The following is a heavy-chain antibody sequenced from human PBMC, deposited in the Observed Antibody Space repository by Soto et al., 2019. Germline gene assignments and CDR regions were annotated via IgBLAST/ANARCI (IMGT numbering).Heavy chain of an antibody. Sequence: GGSLRLSCAASGFTFSNAWMSWVRQAPGKGLEWVGRIKSKTDGGTTDYAAPVKGRFTISRDDSKNTLYLQMNSLKTEDTAVYYCTTDKWEQQLVDYWGQGTLVTVSS. CDR2: IKSKTDGGTT. V-gene: IGHV3-15*01. D-gene: IGHD6-13*01. J-gene: IGHJ4*02. CDR3: TTDKWEQQLVDY. CDR1: GFTFSNAW.